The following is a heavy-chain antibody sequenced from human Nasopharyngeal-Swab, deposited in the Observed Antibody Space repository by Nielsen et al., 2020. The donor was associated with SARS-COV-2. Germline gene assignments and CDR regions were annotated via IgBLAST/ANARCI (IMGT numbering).Heavy chain of an antibody. V-gene: IGHV3-21*01. J-gene: IGHJ6*02. CDR2: ISSSSNYI. CDR1: GFIFNMYS. CDR3: ARGCVLTGPSCYYYGMDV. D-gene: IGHD3-9*01. Sequence: GESLKISCATSGFIFNMYSMYWVRQAPGKGLEWVSSISSSSNYIYYGDSVKGRFTISRDNTQKSLYLEMNSLRVEDTAVYYCARGCVLTGPSCYYYGMDVWGQGTTVTVSS.